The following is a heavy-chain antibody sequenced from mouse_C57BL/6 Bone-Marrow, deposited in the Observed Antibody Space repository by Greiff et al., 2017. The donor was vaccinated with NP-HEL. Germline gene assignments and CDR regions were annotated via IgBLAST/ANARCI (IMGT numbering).Heavy chain of an antibody. Sequence: DVMLVESGGGLVKPGGSLKLSCAASGFTFSSYAMSWVRQTPEKRLEWVATISDGGSYTYYPDNVKGRFTISRDNAKNNLYLQMSHLKSEDTAMYYCARETYYYGSLFDYWGQGTTLTVSS. D-gene: IGHD1-1*01. CDR3: ARETYYYGSLFDY. J-gene: IGHJ2*01. CDR2: ISDGGSYT. V-gene: IGHV5-4*01. CDR1: GFTFSSYA.